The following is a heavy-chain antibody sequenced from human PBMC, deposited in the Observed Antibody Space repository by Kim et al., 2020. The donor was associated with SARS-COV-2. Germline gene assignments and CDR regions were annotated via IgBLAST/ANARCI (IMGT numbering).Heavy chain of an antibody. J-gene: IGHJ4*02. Sequence: GGSLRLSCAASGFTFSSYAMSWVRQAPGKGLEWVSAISGSGGSTYYADSVKGRFTISRDNSKNTLYLQMNSLRAEDTAVYYCAKDLRGRPGIAAAGTSHNDYWGQGTLVTVSS. CDR1: GFTFSSYA. D-gene: IGHD6-13*01. V-gene: IGHV3-23*01. CDR2: ISGSGGST. CDR3: AKDLRGRPGIAAAGTSHNDY.